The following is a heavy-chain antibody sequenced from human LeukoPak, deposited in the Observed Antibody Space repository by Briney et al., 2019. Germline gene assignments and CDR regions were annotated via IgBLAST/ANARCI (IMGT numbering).Heavy chain of an antibody. Sequence: GGSLRLSCAASGFTFSSYAMSWVRQAPGKGLEWVSAISGSGGSTYYADSVKGRFTISRDNSKNTLYLQMNSLRAEDTAVYYCAKDPVPTDYRRGSRYFDSWGKGTLVTVSS. D-gene: IGHD6-19*01. V-gene: IGHV3-23*01. CDR2: ISGSGGST. CDR3: AKDPVPTDYRRGSRYFDS. CDR1: GFTFSSYA. J-gene: IGHJ4*02.